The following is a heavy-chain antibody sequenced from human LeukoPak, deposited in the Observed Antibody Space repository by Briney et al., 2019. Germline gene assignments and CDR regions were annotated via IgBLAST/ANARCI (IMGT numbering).Heavy chain of an antibody. CDR1: GYTLTELS. CDR3: ATDLGKVGARDPDY. D-gene: IGHD1-26*01. V-gene: IGHV1-24*01. Sequence: ASVKVSCKVSGYTLTELSMHWVREAPGKGLEWMGGFDPEDGETIYAQKFQGRVTMTEDTSTDTAYMELSSLRSEDPAVYYCATDLGKVGARDPDYWGQGTLVTVSS. J-gene: IGHJ4*02. CDR2: FDPEDGET.